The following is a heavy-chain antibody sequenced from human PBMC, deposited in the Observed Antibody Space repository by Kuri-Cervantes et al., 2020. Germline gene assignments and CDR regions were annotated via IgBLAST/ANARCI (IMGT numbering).Heavy chain of an antibody. J-gene: IGHJ5*02. CDR1: GFTFSSYW. D-gene: IGHD3-22*01. CDR2: IKQDGSEK. Sequence: GGSLRLFCAASGFTFSSYWMSWVRQAPGKGLEWVANIKQDGSEKYYVDSVKGRFTITRDNSKNTLYLQMNSLRAEDTAVYYCARDEYYCDSSGYFEWFDPWGQGTLVTVSS. CDR3: ARDEYYCDSSGYFEWFDP. V-gene: IGHV3-7*01.